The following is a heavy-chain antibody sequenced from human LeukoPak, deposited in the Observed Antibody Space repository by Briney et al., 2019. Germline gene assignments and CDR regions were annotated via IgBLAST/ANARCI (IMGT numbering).Heavy chain of an antibody. Sequence: GGSLRLSCVASGFTFSSYSMNWVRQAPGKGLEWVSSISTSSSHIYYADSVKGRFTISRDNAKNSLYLQMDSLGAEDTAVYYCARERGYNYGYADYWGQGTLVTVSP. V-gene: IGHV3-21*01. CDR3: ARERGYNYGYADY. CDR2: ISTSSSHI. CDR1: GFTFSSYS. J-gene: IGHJ4*02. D-gene: IGHD5-18*01.